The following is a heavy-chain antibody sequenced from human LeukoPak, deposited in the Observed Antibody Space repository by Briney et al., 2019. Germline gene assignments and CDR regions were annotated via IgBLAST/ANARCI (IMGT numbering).Heavy chain of an antibody. CDR3: AKRTDNWNIGGPFDY. Sequence: GGSLRLSCAASGFTFSSYSMNWVRQAPGKGLEWVSAIRDSGGSTYYADSVKARFTISRDNSKSTLFLQMNSLRVEDTAIYYCAKRTDNWNIGGPFDYWGQGTLVTVSS. CDR1: GFTFSSYS. CDR2: IRDSGGST. D-gene: IGHD1/OR15-1a*01. J-gene: IGHJ4*02. V-gene: IGHV3-23*01.